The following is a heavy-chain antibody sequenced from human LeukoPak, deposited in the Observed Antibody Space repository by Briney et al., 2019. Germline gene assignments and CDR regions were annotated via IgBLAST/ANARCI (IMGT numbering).Heavy chain of an antibody. D-gene: IGHD4-17*01. CDR2: IYSGGNT. CDR3: AKGAHYGDYVPFDY. V-gene: IGHV3-66*02. J-gene: IGHJ4*02. CDR1: GFTVSNNY. Sequence: PGGSLRLSCAASGFTVSNNYMNWVRQAPGKGLEWVSMIYSGGNTYYADSVKGRFTISRDNSKNTLYLQMNSLRAEDTAVYYCAKGAHYGDYVPFDYWGQGTLVTVSS.